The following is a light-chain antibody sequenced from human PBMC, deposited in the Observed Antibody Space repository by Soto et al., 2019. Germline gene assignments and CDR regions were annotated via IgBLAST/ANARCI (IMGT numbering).Light chain of an antibody. CDR3: QQYNTYSRT. CDR1: QSISSS. CDR2: MAS. Sequence: DIQMTQSPSTLSASVGDRITITCRASQSISSSLAWYQQKPGKAPNLLIYMASNLQSGVPSRFGGAGSGTEFTLTIRSLQPDDFATNYCQQYNTYSRTFGQATKVKI. V-gene: IGKV1-5*03. J-gene: IGKJ1*01.